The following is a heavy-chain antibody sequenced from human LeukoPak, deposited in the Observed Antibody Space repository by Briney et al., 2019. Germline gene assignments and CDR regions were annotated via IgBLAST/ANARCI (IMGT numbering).Heavy chain of an antibody. CDR1: GGSFSGYC. J-gene: IGHJ4*02. CDR3: ARLYSSSLGRVFDY. V-gene: IGHV4-34*01. Sequence: SETLSLTCSVYGGSFSGYCWSWIRQPPGKGLEWIGEINHSGSTNYNPSLKTRVTISLDTSKNQFSLKLSSVTAADTAVYYCARLYSSSLGRVFDYWGQGTLVTVSS. D-gene: IGHD6-13*01. CDR2: INHSGST.